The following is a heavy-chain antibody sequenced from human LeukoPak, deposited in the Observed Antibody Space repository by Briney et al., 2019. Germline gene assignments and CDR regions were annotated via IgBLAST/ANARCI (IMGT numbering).Heavy chain of an antibody. J-gene: IGHJ6*03. CDR3: ARALYGSASNNYYMDV. V-gene: IGHV4-59*01. CDR2: FYYSGST. Sequence: SETLSLTCTVSGGSISSYYWSWIRQPPGEGLEWIGYFYYSGSTNYNPSLKSRVTISVDTSKNQFALNLRSVTAADTAVYYCARALYGSASNNYYMDVWGKGTTVTVSS. CDR1: GGSISSYY. D-gene: IGHD3-10*01.